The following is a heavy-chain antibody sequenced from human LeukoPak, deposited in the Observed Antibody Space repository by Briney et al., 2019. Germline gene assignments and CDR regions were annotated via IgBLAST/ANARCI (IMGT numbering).Heavy chain of an antibody. J-gene: IGHJ4*02. CDR2: ISSSSSYI. CDR3: ARDGALVDTAMVTDY. V-gene: IGHV3-21*01. D-gene: IGHD5-18*01. CDR1: GFTFSSYS. Sequence: PGGSLRLSCAASGFTFSSYSMNWVRQAPGKGLEWVSSISSSSSYIYYADSVKGRFTISRDNAKNSLYLQMNNLRAEDTAVYYCARDGALVDTAMVTDYWGQGTLVTVSS.